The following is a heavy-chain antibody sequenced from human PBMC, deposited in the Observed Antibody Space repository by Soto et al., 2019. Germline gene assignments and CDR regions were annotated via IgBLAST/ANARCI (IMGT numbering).Heavy chain of an antibody. D-gene: IGHD6-19*01. CDR2: IWYDGSNK. Sequence: QVQLVESGGGVVQPGRSLRLSCAASGFTFSSYGMHWVRQAPGKGLEWVAVIWYDGSNKYYADSVKGRFTISRDNSKNTLYLQMNSLRAEDTAVYYCARAKYSSGWYVVDYWGQGTLVTVSS. CDR3: ARAKYSSGWYVVDY. CDR1: GFTFSSYG. J-gene: IGHJ4*02. V-gene: IGHV3-33*01.